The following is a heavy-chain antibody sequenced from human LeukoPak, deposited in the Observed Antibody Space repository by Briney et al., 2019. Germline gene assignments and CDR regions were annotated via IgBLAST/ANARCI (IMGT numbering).Heavy chain of an antibody. V-gene: IGHV4-38-2*01. CDR1: GYSISSAYY. CDR2: IYHSGST. CDR3: ARVSSQKTFDS. D-gene: IGHD2-2*01. Sequence: SETLSLTCAVSGYSISSAYYWGWIRQPPGKGLEWIGSIYHSGSTYYNPSLKTRVTISVDKSKNQFSLKLNSVTAADTAVYYCARVSSQKTFDSWGQGTLVLVSS. J-gene: IGHJ4*02.